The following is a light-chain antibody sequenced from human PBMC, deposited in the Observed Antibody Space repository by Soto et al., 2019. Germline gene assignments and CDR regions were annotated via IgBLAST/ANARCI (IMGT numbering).Light chain of an antibody. CDR1: QGISTY. J-gene: IGKJ4*01. Sequence: DIQMTQSPSSLSASVGDRVTITCRASQGISTYLNWFQQKPGKAPKLLIHTASSLQSGVPSRFSGSGSGTDFTLTISSLQPEDFATYYCQQSYITLSLTFGGGTKVDIK. CDR3: QQSYITLSLT. V-gene: IGKV1-39*01. CDR2: TAS.